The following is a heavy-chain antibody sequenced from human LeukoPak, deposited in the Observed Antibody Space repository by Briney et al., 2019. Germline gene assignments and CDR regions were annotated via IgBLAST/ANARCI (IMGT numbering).Heavy chain of an antibody. V-gene: IGHV1-46*01. CDR2: INPSGGST. Sequence: ASVKVSCTASGYTFTNYYMYWVRQAPGQGLEWMGIINPSGGSTSYAQKFQARVTVTRDTSTSTVYMELSSLRSEDTAVYYCARVHDYGDLRYLDYWGQGTLVTVSS. D-gene: IGHD4-17*01. CDR1: GYTFTNYY. J-gene: IGHJ4*02. CDR3: ARVHDYGDLRYLDY.